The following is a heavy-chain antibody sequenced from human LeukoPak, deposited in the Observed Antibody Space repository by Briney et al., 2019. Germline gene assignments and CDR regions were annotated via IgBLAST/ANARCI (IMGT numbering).Heavy chain of an antibody. CDR3: ARTVLLWFGELLGGWFDP. CDR2: IYYSGST. Sequence: SETLSLTCTVSGGSISSYYWSWIRQPPGKGLEWIGYIYYSGSTYYNPSLKSRVTISVDTSKNQFSLKLSSVTAADTAVYYCARTVLLWFGELLGGWFDPWGQGTLVTVSS. V-gene: IGHV4-59*12. D-gene: IGHD3-10*01. CDR1: GGSISSYY. J-gene: IGHJ5*02.